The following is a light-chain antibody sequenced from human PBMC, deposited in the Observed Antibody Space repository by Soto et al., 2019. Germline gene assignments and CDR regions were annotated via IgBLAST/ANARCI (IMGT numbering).Light chain of an antibody. CDR3: AAWDDSLSGPVV. CDR2: SNS. Sequence: QSVLTQPPSASGTPGQRVTISCSGSSSIIENSYVYWYQHFPGTAPKLLIYSNSRRPSGVPDRFSGSNSGTSASLAISGLRSEDEADYYCAAWDDSLSGPVVFGRGTKLTVL. J-gene: IGLJ2*01. V-gene: IGLV1-47*02. CDR1: SSIIENSY.